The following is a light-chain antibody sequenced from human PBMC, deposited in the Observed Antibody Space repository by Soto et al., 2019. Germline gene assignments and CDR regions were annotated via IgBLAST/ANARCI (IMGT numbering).Light chain of an antibody. CDR3: QQYGSSPQT. Sequence: EIVLTQSPGTLSLSPGERATLSCRTSQSVSSSYFAWYQQKPGQPPRLLIYGASSRATGIPERFSGSGSGTDFTLTISRLEPEDFAVYYCQQYGSSPQTFGLGTKVEIK. J-gene: IGKJ1*01. CDR1: QSVSSSY. V-gene: IGKV3-20*01. CDR2: GAS.